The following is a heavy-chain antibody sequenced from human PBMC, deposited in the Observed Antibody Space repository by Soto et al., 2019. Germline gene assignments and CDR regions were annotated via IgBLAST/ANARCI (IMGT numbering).Heavy chain of an antibody. V-gene: IGHV3-15*01. CDR1: GFTFTNAG. J-gene: IGHJ3*01. Sequence: EVQLVESGGGLLKLGGSLELSCAASGFTFTNAGRYWVSQAPGRGLGWVGRIKSKSSGGTIDYAAPVKGRFTISRDDSENTLYLQMNNLETEDTALYYCTTRLTVAGAIDVWGLGTMVTVSS. CDR3: TTRLTVAGAIDV. CDR2: IKSKSSGGTI. D-gene: IGHD6-19*01.